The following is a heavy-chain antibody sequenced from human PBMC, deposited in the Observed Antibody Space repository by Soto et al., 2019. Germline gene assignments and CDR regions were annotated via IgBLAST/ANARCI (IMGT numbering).Heavy chain of an antibody. V-gene: IGHV3-23*01. J-gene: IGHJ4*02. D-gene: IGHD6-19*01. Sequence: EVQLLESGEGLVQPGGSLRLSSAASGFTFSSYAMSWVRQAPGKGLEWVSVISGSGDSTYYADSVKGRFTLSRDNSKNTLYLQMNSLRAADTAVYYCCRRTSGWYFDYWGQGTLVTVSS. CDR2: ISGSGDST. CDR3: CRRTSGWYFDY. CDR1: GFTFSSYA.